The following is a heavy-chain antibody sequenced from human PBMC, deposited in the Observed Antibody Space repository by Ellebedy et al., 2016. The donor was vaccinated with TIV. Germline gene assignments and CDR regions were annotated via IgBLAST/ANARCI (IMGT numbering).Heavy chain of an antibody. V-gene: IGHV1-2*02. Sequence: AASVKVSCKASGYTFTGYYMHWVRQAPGQGLEWMGWINPNSGGTNYAQKFQGRVTMTRDTSISTAYMELSRLRSDDTAVYYCARVASGYDFYYFDYWGQGTLVTVSS. CDR3: ARVASGYDFYYFDY. CDR2: INPNSGGT. J-gene: IGHJ4*02. D-gene: IGHD5-12*01. CDR1: GYTFTGYY.